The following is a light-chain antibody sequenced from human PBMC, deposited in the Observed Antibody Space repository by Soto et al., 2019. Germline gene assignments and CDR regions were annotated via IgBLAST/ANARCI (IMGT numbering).Light chain of an antibody. CDR1: QSVLYSSNNKNY. CDR3: QQDESTPPT. J-gene: IGKJ2*01. Sequence: DIVMTQSPDSLAVSLGERATINCKSSQSVLYSSNNKNYLAWYQKRPGQPPKLLIYWASTRESGVPDRFSGSGSGTDFTRTITSLQAEDVAVYYCQQDESTPPTFGQGTKLEIK. CDR2: WAS. V-gene: IGKV4-1*01.